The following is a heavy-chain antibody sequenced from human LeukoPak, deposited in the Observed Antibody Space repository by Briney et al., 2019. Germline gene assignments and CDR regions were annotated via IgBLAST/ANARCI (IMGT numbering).Heavy chain of an antibody. CDR1: GFTFGDYA. V-gene: IGHV3-49*04. J-gene: IGHJ4*02. D-gene: IGHD1-26*01. CDR2: IRSKAYGGTT. Sequence: GGSLRLSCTASGFTFGDYAMSWVRQAPGKGLEWVGFIRSKAYGGTTEYAASVKGRFTISRDDSKSIAYLQMNSLKTEDTAVYYCTRSGRWWEPPPLDYWGQGTLVTASS. CDR3: TRSGRWWEPPPLDY.